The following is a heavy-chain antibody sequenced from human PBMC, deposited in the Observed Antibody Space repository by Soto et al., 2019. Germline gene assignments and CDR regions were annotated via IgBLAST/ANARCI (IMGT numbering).Heavy chain of an antibody. V-gene: IGHV4-39*01. CDR1: GDSISSNSYF. Sequence: QLQLQESGPGLVTPSETLSLTCTVSGDSISSNSYFWGWIRQPPGKGLEWIGSLYYSGSTYYNPSLKSRATISVDTSKNQFSVRLSSVTAADTAVYYCARWASWNDRGDFDYWGQGTLVTVSS. CDR3: ARWASWNDRGDFDY. J-gene: IGHJ4*02. CDR2: LYYSGST. D-gene: IGHD1-1*01.